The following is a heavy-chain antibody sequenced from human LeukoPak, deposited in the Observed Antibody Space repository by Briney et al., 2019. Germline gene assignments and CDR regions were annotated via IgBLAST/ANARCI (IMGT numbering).Heavy chain of an antibody. V-gene: IGHV4-34*01. Sequence: SETLSLTCAVYGGSFSGYYWSWIRQPPGKGLEWIGEINHSGSTNYNPSLKSRVTISVDTSKNQFSLKLSSVTAADTAVYYCARQILMSSSWYNKYNWFDPWGQGTLVTVSS. CDR1: GGSFSGYY. D-gene: IGHD6-13*01. CDR2: INHSGST. CDR3: ARQILMSSSWYNKYNWFDP. J-gene: IGHJ5*02.